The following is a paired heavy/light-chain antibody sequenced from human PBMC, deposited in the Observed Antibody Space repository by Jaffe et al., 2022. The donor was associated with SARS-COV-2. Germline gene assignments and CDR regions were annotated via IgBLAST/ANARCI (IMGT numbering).Heavy chain of an antibody. V-gene: IGHV3-11*01. CDR2: MSGSGSSI. J-gene: IGHJ5*02. Sequence: QVQLVESGGGLVKPGGSLRLSCAASGFTFSDYYMTWIRQAPGKGLEWVSHMSGSGSSISYAVSVRGRFTISRDNAKNSLYLQMNSLSAEDTAVYYCARDYYDSRGYHYYPWGQGTLVTVSS. CDR1: GFTFSDYY. CDR3: ARDYYDSRGYHYYP. D-gene: IGHD3-22*01.
Light chain of an antibody. CDR1: QGISTY. CDR2: GAS. J-gene: IGKJ1*01. Sequence: DIQMTQSPPSLSASVGDRVTITCRASQGISTYLTWHQQKPGKAPNLLIYGASTLQSGVPSRFSGSGSGTDFILTINSLQPEDFATYYCQQSYNTPRTFGQGTKVEIK. V-gene: IGKV1-39*01. CDR3: QQSYNTPRT.